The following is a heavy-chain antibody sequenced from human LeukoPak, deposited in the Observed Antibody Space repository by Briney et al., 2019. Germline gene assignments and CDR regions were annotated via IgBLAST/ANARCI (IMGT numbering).Heavy chain of an antibody. Sequence: GASVKVSCKASGYTFTSYDTNWVRQATGQGLEWMGWMNPNSGNTGYAQKFQGGVTMTRNTSISTAYMELSSLRSEDTAVYYCARRGILTGTIDYWGQGTLVTVSS. D-gene: IGHD3-9*01. CDR2: MNPNSGNT. CDR1: GYTFTSYD. CDR3: ARRGILTGTIDY. V-gene: IGHV1-8*01. J-gene: IGHJ4*02.